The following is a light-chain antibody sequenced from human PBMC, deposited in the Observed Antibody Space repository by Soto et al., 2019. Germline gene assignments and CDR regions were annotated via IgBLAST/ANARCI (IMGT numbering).Light chain of an antibody. CDR3: QQTTTFPLS. CDR2: RAS. CDR1: QGITSW. Sequence: DIQMTQSPSSVSAYVRDRVTITCRESQGITSWLAWYQQKPGKAPKLLIYRASNFQSGVPSRFSGSGSGTDFTFTICGLQPADFATYYCQQTTTFPLSFGGGTKVDIK. V-gene: IGKV1-12*01. J-gene: IGKJ4*01.